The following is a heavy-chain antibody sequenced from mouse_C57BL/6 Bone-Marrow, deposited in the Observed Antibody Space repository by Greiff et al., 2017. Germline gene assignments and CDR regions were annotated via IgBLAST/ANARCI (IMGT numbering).Heavy chain of an antibody. V-gene: IGHV2-9-1*01. CDR1: GFSLTSYA. Sequence: QVQLQQSGPGLVAPSQSLSITCTVSGFSLTSYAISWVRQPPGKGLEWLGVIWTGGGTNYNSALKSRLSISKDNSKSQVFLKMNSLQTDDTARYYCARPDGYYGLYAMDYWGQGTSVTVSS. CDR2: IWTGGGT. J-gene: IGHJ4*01. D-gene: IGHD2-3*01. CDR3: ARPDGYYGLYAMDY.